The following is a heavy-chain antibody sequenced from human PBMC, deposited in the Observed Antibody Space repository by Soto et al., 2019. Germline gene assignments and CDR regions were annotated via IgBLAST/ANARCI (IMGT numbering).Heavy chain of an antibody. CDR1: GFTFSSSW. D-gene: IGHD3-10*02. Sequence: EVQLVKSGGGLVQPGGSLRLSCAASGFTFSSSWMNWFRQAPGTVLEWVADIKQDGSEKYYVDSLRGRFTSSRHNAKNSLYVQINVLRPGDAVVYYCARVDYYVIMFGPLGQGTLVTVSS. V-gene: IGHV3-7*03. CDR2: IKQDGSEK. CDR3: ARVDYYVIMFGP. J-gene: IGHJ5*02.